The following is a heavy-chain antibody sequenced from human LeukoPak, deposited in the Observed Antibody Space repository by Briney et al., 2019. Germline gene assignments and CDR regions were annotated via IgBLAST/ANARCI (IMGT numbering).Heavy chain of an antibody. CDR3: AREYSYGYYSDY. V-gene: IGHV3-7*01. CDR2: IRQDGSEK. D-gene: IGHD5-18*01. Sequence: GGSLRLSCAASGFTFSSYWMSWVRQAPGKGLEWVANIRQDGSEKYYVDSVKGRFTISRDNAKNSLFLQMNSLRAEDTAVYYCAREYSYGYYSDYWGQGTLVTVSS. CDR1: GFTFSSYW. J-gene: IGHJ4*02.